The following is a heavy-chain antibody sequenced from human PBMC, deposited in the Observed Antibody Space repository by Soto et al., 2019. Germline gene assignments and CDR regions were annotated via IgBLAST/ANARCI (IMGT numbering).Heavy chain of an antibody. J-gene: IGHJ3*02. CDR2: IYSGGST. CDR1: GFTVSSNY. Sequence: GGSLRLSCAASGFTVSSNYMSWVRQAPGKGLEWVSVIYSGGSTYYADSVKGRFTISRDNSKNTLYLQMNSLRAEDTAVYYCARGYELAHDALDIWGQGTMVTVSS. CDR3: ARGYELAHDALDI. V-gene: IGHV3-53*01. D-gene: IGHD1-1*01.